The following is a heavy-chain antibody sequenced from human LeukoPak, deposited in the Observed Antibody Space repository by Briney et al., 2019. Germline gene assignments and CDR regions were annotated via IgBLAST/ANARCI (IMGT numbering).Heavy chain of an antibody. CDR2: IYYSGST. V-gene: IGHV4-31*03. J-gene: IGHJ2*01. Sequence: SETLSLTCTVSGGSISSGGYYWSWIRQHPGKGLEWIGYIYYSGSTYYNPSLKSRVTISVDTSKNQFSLKLSSVTAADTAVYYCARFASGGLQSRWYFDLWGRGTLVTVSS. D-gene: IGHD5-24*01. CDR1: GGSISSGGYY. CDR3: ARFASGGLQSRWYFDL.